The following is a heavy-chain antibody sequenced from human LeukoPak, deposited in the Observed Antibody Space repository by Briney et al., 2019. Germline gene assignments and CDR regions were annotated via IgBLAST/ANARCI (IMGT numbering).Heavy chain of an antibody. D-gene: IGHD5-24*01. CDR1: GFTFSDYY. CDR3: AKGDYATIPDY. V-gene: IGHV3-11*01. Sequence: GGSLRLSCAASGFTFSDYYMSWIRQAPGKGLEWVSYISSSGSTIYYADSVKGRFTISRDNAKNSLYLQMNSLRTEDTALYFCAKGDYATIPDYWGQGTLVTVSS. J-gene: IGHJ4*02. CDR2: ISSSGSTI.